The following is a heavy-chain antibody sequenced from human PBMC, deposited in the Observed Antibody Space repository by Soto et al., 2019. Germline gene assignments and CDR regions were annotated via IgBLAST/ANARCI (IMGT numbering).Heavy chain of an antibody. J-gene: IGHJ6*02. CDR3: ARYVRASVYYYYYGMDV. Sequence: SVKVSCTASGGTFSSYAISWVRQAPGQGLEWMGGIIPIFGTANYAQKFQGRVTITADESTSTAYMELSSLRSEDTAAYYCARYVRASVYYYYYGMDVWGQGTTVTVSS. CDR2: IIPIFGTA. CDR1: GGTFSSYA. D-gene: IGHD2-2*01. V-gene: IGHV1-69*13.